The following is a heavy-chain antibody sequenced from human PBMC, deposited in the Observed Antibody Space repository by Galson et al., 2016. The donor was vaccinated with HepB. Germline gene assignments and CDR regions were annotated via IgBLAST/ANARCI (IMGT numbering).Heavy chain of an antibody. V-gene: IGHV1-69*13. J-gene: IGHJ4*02. CDR1: GGILSNHA. D-gene: IGHD5-24*01. Sequence: SVKVSCKASGGILSNHASSWVRQAPGHGLEWMGGLIPIFGAPIYAQKFQGRVTISADGSTSTAYLEVRGLTYEDTALYYCVTTRLPHGYNPHFDYWGQGTLVTVSS. CDR2: LIPIFGAP. CDR3: VTTRLPHGYNPHFDY.